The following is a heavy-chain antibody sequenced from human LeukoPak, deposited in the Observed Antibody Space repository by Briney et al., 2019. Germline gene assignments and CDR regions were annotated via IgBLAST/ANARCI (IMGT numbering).Heavy chain of an antibody. CDR2: INTNTGNP. CDR1: GYTFTSYA. D-gene: IGHD6-19*01. Sequence: ASVKVSCKASGYTFTSYAMNWVRQAPGQGLEWMGWINTNTGNPTYAPGFTGRFVFSLDTSVSTAYLQISSLKAEDTAVYYCARGPDSGWYQDYYYGMDVWGQGTTVTVSS. V-gene: IGHV7-4-1*02. CDR3: ARGPDSGWYQDYYYGMDV. J-gene: IGHJ6*02.